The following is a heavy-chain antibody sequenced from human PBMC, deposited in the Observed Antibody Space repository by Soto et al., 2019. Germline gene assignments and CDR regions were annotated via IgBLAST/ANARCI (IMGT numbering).Heavy chain of an antibody. CDR1: GGSFSGYY. V-gene: IGHV4-34*01. CDR2: INHSGST. CDR3: ARVSSSWYFQYFDY. J-gene: IGHJ4*02. Sequence: PSETLSLTCAVYGGSFSGYYWSWIRQPPGKGLEWIGEINHSGSTNYNPSLKSRVTISVDTSKNQFSLKLSSVTAADTAVYYCARVSSSWYFQYFDYWGQGILVTVSS. D-gene: IGHD6-13*01.